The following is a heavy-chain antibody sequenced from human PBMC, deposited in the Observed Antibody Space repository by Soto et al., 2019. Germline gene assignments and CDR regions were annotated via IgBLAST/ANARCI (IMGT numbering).Heavy chain of an antibody. V-gene: IGHV2-5*02. CDR1: WFSLSTSGVG. J-gene: IGHJ6*02. CDR2: IYWDDDK. D-gene: IGHD6-13*01. Sequence: SGPTLVNPTQTLTLTCTFSWFSLSTSGVGVGWIRQPPGKALEWLALIYWDDDKRYSPSLKSRLTITKDTSKNQVVLTMTNMDPVDTATYYCAHSGQQLDPLDYYYYGMDVWGQGTTVTVS. CDR3: AHSGQQLDPLDYYYYGMDV.